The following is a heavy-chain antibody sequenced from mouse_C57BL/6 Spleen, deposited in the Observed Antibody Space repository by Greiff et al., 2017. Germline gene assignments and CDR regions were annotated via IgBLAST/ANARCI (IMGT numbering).Heavy chain of an antibody. D-gene: IGHD2-5*01. J-gene: IGHJ1*03. Sequence: EVQLQESGPELVKPGASVKMSCKASGYTFTDYNMHWVKQSHGKSLEWIGYINPNNGGTSYNQKFKGKATLTVNKSSSTAYMELRSLTSEDSAVYYCARGSNSSYWYFDVWGTGTTVTVSS. CDR2: INPNNGGT. V-gene: IGHV1-22*01. CDR1: GYTFTDYN. CDR3: ARGSNSSYWYFDV.